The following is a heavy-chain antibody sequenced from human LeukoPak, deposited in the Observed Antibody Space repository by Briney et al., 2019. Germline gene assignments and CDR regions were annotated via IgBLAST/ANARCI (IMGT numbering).Heavy chain of an antibody. Sequence: PSETLSLTCTVSGGSISSSSYYWGWIRQPPGKGLEWIGSIYYSGSTYYNPSLKSRVTISVDTSKNQFSLKLSSVTAADTAVYYCARGFITIFGVVINLDYYYGMDVWGQGTTVTVSS. CDR2: IYYSGST. V-gene: IGHV4-39*01. CDR1: GGSISSSSYY. D-gene: IGHD3-3*01. J-gene: IGHJ6*02. CDR3: ARGFITIFGVVINLDYYYGMDV.